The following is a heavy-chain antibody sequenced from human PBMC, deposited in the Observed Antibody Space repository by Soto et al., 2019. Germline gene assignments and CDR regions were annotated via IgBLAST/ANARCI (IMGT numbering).Heavy chain of an antibody. Sequence: QMQLVESGGGLVEPGGSLRLSCEASGFTFSHHYMSWIRQAPGKGLELVSYISRSGTTIYYADSVRGRFTISRDNSKNSLYLQMDSLRAEDTAMYYCGRDPELWDENVATRPSTYYYGMDVWGQGTTVTVSS. D-gene: IGHD5-18*01. CDR2: ISRSGTTI. V-gene: IGHV3-11*01. CDR1: GFTFSHHY. CDR3: GRDPELWDENVATRPSTYYYGMDV. J-gene: IGHJ6*02.